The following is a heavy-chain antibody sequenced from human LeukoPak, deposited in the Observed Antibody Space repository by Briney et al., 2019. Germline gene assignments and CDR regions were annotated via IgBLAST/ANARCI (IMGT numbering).Heavy chain of an antibody. D-gene: IGHD6-19*01. Sequence: ASVKVSCKASGYTFTDHYMHWVRQAPGLGLECMGWINPNGGGTNYAQKFRGRVTMTRDTSISTVYMELSRLRSDDTAVYYCARDLTGYSSGWYIKYYFDYWGQGTLVTVSS. V-gene: IGHV1-2*02. CDR3: ARDLTGYSSGWYIKYYFDY. CDR1: GYTFTDHY. J-gene: IGHJ4*02. CDR2: INPNGGGT.